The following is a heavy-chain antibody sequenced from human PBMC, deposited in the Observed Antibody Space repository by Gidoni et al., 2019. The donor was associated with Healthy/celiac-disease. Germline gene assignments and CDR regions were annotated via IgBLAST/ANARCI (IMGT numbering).Heavy chain of an antibody. J-gene: IGHJ3*02. CDR2: IYYSGST. V-gene: IGHV4-30-4*01. Sequence: QVQLQESGPGLVKPSQTLSLTCTVSGGSISSGDYYWSWIRQPPGKGLEWIGYIYYSGSTYYNPSLKSRVTISVDTSKNQFSLKLSSVTAADTAVYYCASYPTHYDSSGYPLGLGAFDIWGQGTMVTVSS. CDR3: ASYPTHYDSSGYPLGLGAFDI. D-gene: IGHD3-22*01. CDR1: GGSISSGDYY.